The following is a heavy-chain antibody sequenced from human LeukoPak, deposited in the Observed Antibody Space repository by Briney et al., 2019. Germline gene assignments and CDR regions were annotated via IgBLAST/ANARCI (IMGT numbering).Heavy chain of an antibody. CDR2: INHSGST. V-gene: IGHV4-34*01. CDR3: TRQPKSCTPGVFVTGKACWFDS. Sequence: SETLSLTCAVYGGSFSGYYWSWIRQPPGKGLEWIGEINHSGSTKYNPSLKNQVTISVDTSKNQFSLKLSSVNAADTAVYYCTRQPKSCTPGVFVTGKACWFDSWGQGTLVTVSS. CDR1: GGSFSGYY. D-gene: IGHD3-10*01. J-gene: IGHJ5*01.